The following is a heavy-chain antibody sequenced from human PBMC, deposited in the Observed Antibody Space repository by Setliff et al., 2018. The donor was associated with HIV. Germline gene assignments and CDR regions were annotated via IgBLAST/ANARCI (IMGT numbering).Heavy chain of an antibody. Sequence: SETLSLTCAVYGGSFSGYYWTWIRQPPGKGLEWIGEINHSGSTNDNPSLKSRVTISLDTSKKQFSLRLRSVTAADTAVYYCARAYGSERLNWFDPWGQGTLVTVSS. J-gene: IGHJ5*02. CDR3: ARAYGSERLNWFDP. CDR2: INHSGST. CDR1: GGSFSGYY. V-gene: IGHV4-34*01. D-gene: IGHD3-10*01.